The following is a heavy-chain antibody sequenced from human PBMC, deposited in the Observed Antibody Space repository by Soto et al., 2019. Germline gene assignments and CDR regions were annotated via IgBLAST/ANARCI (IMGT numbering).Heavy chain of an antibody. V-gene: IGHV1-18*01. Sequence: ASVKVSCKASGHSFTSSGISWVRQAPGQGLEWLGWISTHNGNTIYAPRFQDRVTLTIQTSTNTAYMDMRSLRDDDTALYSCAREGILGPHDGYDMWGQGTLVTVAS. CDR1: GHSFTSSG. CDR2: ISTHNGNT. J-gene: IGHJ4*03. D-gene: IGHD3-3*01. CDR3: AREGILGPHDGYDM.